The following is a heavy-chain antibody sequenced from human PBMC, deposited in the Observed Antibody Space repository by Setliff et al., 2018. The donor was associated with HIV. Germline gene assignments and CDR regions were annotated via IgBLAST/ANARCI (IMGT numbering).Heavy chain of an antibody. CDR2: IRQDGSEE. CDR3: ARDVAATGALDY. J-gene: IGHJ4*02. D-gene: IGHD6-13*01. V-gene: IGHV3-7*01. CDR1: GFIFSNYW. Sequence: GGSLRLSCAVSGFIFSNYWMNWVRQAPGKGLEWVANIRQDGSEEYYAHSLRGRFTISRDNAQNSLYLQMSGLRAEDTAVYFCARDVAATGALDYWGQGTLVTVSS.